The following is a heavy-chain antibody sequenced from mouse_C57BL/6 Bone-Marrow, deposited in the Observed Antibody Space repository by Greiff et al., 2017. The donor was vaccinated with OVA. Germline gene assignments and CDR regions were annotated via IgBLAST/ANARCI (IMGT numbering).Heavy chain of an antibody. V-gene: IGHV1-64*01. J-gene: IGHJ3*01. CDR3: ARGATVFTAY. CDR1: GYTFTSYW. CDR2: IHPNSGST. D-gene: IGHD2-2*01. Sequence: QVQLQQPGAELVKPGASVKLSCKASGYTFTSYWMHWVKQRPGQGLEWIGMIHPNSGSTNYNEKFKGKATLTVDTSSSTAYMQLSSLTSEDSAVYYCARGATVFTAYWGQGTLVTVSA.